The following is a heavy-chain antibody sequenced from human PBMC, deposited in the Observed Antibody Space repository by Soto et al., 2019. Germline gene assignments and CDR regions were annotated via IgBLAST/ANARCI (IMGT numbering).Heavy chain of an antibody. Sequence: LSLTCAVSGGSISSSNWWSWVRQPPGKGLEWIGEIYHSGSTNYNQSLKSRVTISVDKSKNQFSLKPSSVTAADTAVYYCARSRGSGSYYSTLYYYGMDVWGQGTTVTVSS. CDR1: GGSISSSNW. CDR2: IYHSGST. V-gene: IGHV4-4*02. D-gene: IGHD3-10*01. J-gene: IGHJ6*02. CDR3: ARSRGSGSYYSTLYYYGMDV.